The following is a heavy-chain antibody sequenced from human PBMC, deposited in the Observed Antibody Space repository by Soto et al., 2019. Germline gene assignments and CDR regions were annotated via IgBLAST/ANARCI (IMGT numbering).Heavy chain of an antibody. CDR2: IYYSGST. CDR1: GGSISSYY. Sequence: QVQLQESGPGLVKPSETLSLTCTVSGGSISSYYWSWIRQPPGKGLEWIGYIYYSGSTNYNPSLKRRVTISVDTSKNQFSLKLSSVTAADTAVYYCARVADWNDGFDYWGQGTLVTVSS. CDR3: ARVADWNDGFDY. V-gene: IGHV4-59*01. D-gene: IGHD1-1*01. J-gene: IGHJ4*02.